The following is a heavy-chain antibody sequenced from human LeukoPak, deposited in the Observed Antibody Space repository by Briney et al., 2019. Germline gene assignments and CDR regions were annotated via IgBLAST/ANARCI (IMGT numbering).Heavy chain of an antibody. CDR1: GGSVSSGSYY. J-gene: IGHJ6*02. CDR3: ARDRAYYYGMDV. CDR2: IYYSGST. Sequence: KSSETLSLTCTVSGGSVSSGSYYWSWIRQPPGKGLEWIGYIYYSGSTNYNPSLKSRVTISVDTSKNQFSLKLSSVTAADTAVYYCARDRAYYYGMDVWGQGTTVTVSS. V-gene: IGHV4-61*01.